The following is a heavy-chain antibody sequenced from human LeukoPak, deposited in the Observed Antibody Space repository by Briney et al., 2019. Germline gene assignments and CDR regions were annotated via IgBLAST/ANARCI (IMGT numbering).Heavy chain of an antibody. J-gene: IGHJ3*02. CDR3: ARTFYGSGETSVPYRGAFDI. CDR2: INAGNGNT. V-gene: IGHV1-3*01. Sequence: ASVKVSCKASGYTFTSYAMHWVRQAPGQRLEWMGWINAGNGNTKYSQKFQGRDTITRDTSASTAYMELSSLRSEDTAVYYCARTFYGSGETSVPYRGAFDIWGQGTMVTVSS. CDR1: GYTFTSYA. D-gene: IGHD3-10*01.